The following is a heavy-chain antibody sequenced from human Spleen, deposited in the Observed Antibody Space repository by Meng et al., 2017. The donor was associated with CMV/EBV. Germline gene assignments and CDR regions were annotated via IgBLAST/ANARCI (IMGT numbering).Heavy chain of an antibody. V-gene: IGHV4-61*02. CDR1: GGSISSGSYY. J-gene: IGHJ5*02. CDR2: IYTSGST. Sequence: QVQLQESGPGLVKPSQTLSLTCTVSGGSISSGSYYWSWIRQPAGKGLEWIGRIYTSGSTNYNPSLKSRVTMSVDTSKNQFSLKLSSVTAADTAVYYCARDHDWLDPWGQGTLVTVSS. CDR3: ARDHDWLDP.